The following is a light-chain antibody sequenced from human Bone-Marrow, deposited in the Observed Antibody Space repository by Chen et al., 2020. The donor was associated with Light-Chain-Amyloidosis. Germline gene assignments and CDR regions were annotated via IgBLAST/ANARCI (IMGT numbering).Light chain of an antibody. CDR1: NIGSTS. CDR2: DDR. V-gene: IGLV3-21*02. CDR3: QVWDSGSDRPV. J-gene: IGLJ3*02. Sequence: SYVLTQPSSVSVAPGQTATIACGGNNIGSTSVHWYQQTPGQAPLLVLYDDRDRPSGIAGRLSGSNSGNAATLTISRVEAGDEADYYCQVWDSGSDRPVFGGGTKLTVL.